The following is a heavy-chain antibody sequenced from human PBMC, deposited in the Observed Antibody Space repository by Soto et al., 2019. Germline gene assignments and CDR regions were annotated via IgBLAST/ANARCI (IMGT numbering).Heavy chain of an antibody. CDR2: ISSSSSTI. CDR3: ARELGSSWYPEYVQH. J-gene: IGHJ1*01. Sequence: EVQLVESGGGLVQPGGSLRLSCAASGFTFSSYSMNWVRQAPGKGLEWVSYISSSSSTIYYADSVKGRFTISRDNAKGSLFLQMTRARAEETGVYYCARELGSSWYPEYVQHWGQGTLFNVSS. CDR1: GFTFSSYS. D-gene: IGHD6-13*01. V-gene: IGHV3-48*01.